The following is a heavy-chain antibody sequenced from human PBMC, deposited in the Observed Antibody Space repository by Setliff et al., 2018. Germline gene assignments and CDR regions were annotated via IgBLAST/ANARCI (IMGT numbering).Heavy chain of an antibody. J-gene: IGHJ6*03. V-gene: IGHV4-61*09. D-gene: IGHD3-22*01. CDR2: IYSNGRT. CDR3: ARGITSGGYWGQRFLYLDV. CDR1: GGPISSDSHY. Sequence: PSETLSLTCTVSGGPISSDSHYWAWVRQPAGKGLELIGQIYSNGRTYYNPSLKSRLTISLDTSKNQFSLRLNSMTAADTAVYYCARGITSGGYWGQRFLYLDVWGRGTTVTVSS.